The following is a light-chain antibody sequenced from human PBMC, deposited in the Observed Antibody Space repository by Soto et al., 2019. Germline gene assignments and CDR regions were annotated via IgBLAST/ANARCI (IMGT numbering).Light chain of an antibody. J-gene: IGLJ2*01. V-gene: IGLV2-11*01. CDR2: DVS. CDR1: SSDVGGYNY. Sequence: QSALTQPRSGSGSPGQSVTISCTGTSSDVGGYNYVSWYQQHPGKAHKLMIYDVSKRPSGVPDRFSGSKSGNTASLTISRLQAEDEADYYCCSYAGSYTVAFGGGSKLTLL. CDR3: CSYAGSYTVA.